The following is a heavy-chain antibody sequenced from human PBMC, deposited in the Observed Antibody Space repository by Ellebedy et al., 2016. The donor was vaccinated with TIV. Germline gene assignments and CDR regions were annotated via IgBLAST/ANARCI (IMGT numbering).Heavy chain of an antibody. Sequence: GESLKISCQGSGYRFSTYWIDWVRQMPGEGLEWMGIIFLRDSTTKYSPSFQGQVTISADTSINTAYLQWDSLTTSDTATYYCAGARNGDYSFDSWGQGTLVAVST. CDR3: AGARNGDYSFDS. V-gene: IGHV5-51*01. D-gene: IGHD2-21*02. CDR1: GYRFSTYW. CDR2: IFLRDSTT. J-gene: IGHJ4*02.